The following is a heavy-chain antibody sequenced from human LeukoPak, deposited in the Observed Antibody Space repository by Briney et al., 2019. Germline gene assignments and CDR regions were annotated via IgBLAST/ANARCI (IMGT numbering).Heavy chain of an antibody. J-gene: IGHJ5*02. V-gene: IGHV4-4*07. CDR1: GGSISNYY. CDR3: ARETAAAGTLNWFDP. D-gene: IGHD6-13*01. CDR2: IYTSGST. Sequence: SETLSLTCTVSGGSISNYYWSWIRQPAGKGLEWIGRIYTSGSTNYNPSLKSRVTMSVDTSKNQFSLKLSSVTAADTAVYYRARETAAAGTLNWFDPWGQGTLVTVSS.